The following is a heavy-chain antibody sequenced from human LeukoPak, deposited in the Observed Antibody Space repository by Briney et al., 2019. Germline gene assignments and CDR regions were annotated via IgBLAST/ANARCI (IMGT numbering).Heavy chain of an antibody. CDR1: GGSISSSSYY. CDR2: IYYSGST. V-gene: IGHV4-39*07. Sequence: SETLSLTCTVSGGSISSSSYYWGWIRQPPGKGLEWIGSIYYSGSTNYNPSLKSRVTISVDTPKNQFSLKLSSVTAADTAVYYCARRLYYYGSGTLDYWGQGTLVTVSS. J-gene: IGHJ4*02. D-gene: IGHD3-10*01. CDR3: ARRLYYYGSGTLDY.